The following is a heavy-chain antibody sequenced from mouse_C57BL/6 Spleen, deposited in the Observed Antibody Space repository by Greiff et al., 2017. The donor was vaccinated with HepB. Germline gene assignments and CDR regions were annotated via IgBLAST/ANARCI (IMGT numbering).Heavy chain of an antibody. CDR2: IYPRSGNT. CDR1: GYTFTSYG. V-gene: IGHV1-81*01. J-gene: IGHJ3*01. Sequence: VQLQQSGAELARPGASVKLSCKASGYTFTSYGISWVKQRTGPGLEWIGEIYPRSGNTYYNEKFKGKATLTADKSSSTAYMELRSLTSEDSAVYFCARYEDYYGSSAWFAYWGQGTLVTVSA. D-gene: IGHD1-1*01. CDR3: ARYEDYYGSSAWFAY.